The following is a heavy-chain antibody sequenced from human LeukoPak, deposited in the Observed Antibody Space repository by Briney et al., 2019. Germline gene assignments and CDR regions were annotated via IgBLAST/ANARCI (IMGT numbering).Heavy chain of an antibody. Sequence: PGGSLRLSCIASGFTFSSYWMSWVRQAPGKGLEWVANIKQDGSEKYYVDSVKGRFTISRDNAKNSLYLQMNSLRAEDTAVYYCARGRDSSSQVLDYYYMDVWGKGTTVTVSS. CDR3: ARGRDSSSQVLDYYYMDV. CDR1: GFTFSSYW. D-gene: IGHD6-13*01. V-gene: IGHV3-7*01. J-gene: IGHJ6*03. CDR2: IKQDGSEK.